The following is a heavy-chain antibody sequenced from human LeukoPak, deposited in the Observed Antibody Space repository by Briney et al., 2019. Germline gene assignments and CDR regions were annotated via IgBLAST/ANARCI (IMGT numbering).Heavy chain of an antibody. D-gene: IGHD6-19*01. Sequence: SETLSLTCNVSGASMSSNYWSWIRQPPGRGLEWIGYIYHSGNTNYSPSLESRVTMSVDESKNQFSLRVHFVSAADTAVYYCASTRRAAVAGRFDSWGQGTLVTVSS. J-gene: IGHJ4*02. CDR2: IYHSGNT. CDR1: GASMSSNY. CDR3: ASTRRAAVAGRFDS. V-gene: IGHV4-4*09.